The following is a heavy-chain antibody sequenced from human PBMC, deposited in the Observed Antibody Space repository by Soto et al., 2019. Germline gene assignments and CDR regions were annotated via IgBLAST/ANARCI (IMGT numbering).Heavy chain of an antibody. D-gene: IGHD3-10*01. V-gene: IGHV4-59*01. J-gene: IGHJ6*02. Sequence: SETLSLTCTVSGGSISSYYWSWIRQPPGKGLEWIGYIYYSGSTNYNPSLKSRVTISVDTSKNQFSLKLSSVTAADTAVYYCARDKRFGELGNYYYYGMDVWGQGTTVTVSS. CDR1: GGSISSYY. CDR3: ARDKRFGELGNYYYYGMDV. CDR2: IYYSGST.